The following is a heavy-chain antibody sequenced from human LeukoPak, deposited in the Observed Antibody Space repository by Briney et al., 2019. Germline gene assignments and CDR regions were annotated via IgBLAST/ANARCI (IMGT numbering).Heavy chain of an antibody. CDR1: GFTFSSYA. J-gene: IGHJ4*02. CDR3: AKGPGGQVSSGYFDS. CDR2: ISGSGFST. V-gene: IGHV3-23*01. Sequence: SGGSLRLSCAASGFTFSSYAMSWVRQAPGKGLEWVSAISGSGFSTFYADSVKGRFTISRDNSKNTVFLQMNSLRAEDTAVYYCAKGPGGQVSSGYFDSWGQGTLVTVSS. D-gene: IGHD6-6*01.